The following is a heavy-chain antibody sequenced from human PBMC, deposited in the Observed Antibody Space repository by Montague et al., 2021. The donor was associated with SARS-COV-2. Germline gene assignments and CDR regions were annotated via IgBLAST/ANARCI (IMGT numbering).Heavy chain of an antibody. V-gene: IGHV6-1*01. CDR2: TYYRFKWYN. CDR1: GDSVSSNSAA. CDR3: ARDLKPPGDILTGYLPYYYYMDV. Sequence: CAISGDSVSSNSAAWKWNRQSPSRGLDRLGRTYYRFKWYNDYAVSVKSRITINPDTSKNQFSLQLNSVTPEDTTVYYCARDLKPPGDILTGYLPYYYYMDVGGKGTTVTDSS. J-gene: IGHJ6*03. D-gene: IGHD3-9*01.